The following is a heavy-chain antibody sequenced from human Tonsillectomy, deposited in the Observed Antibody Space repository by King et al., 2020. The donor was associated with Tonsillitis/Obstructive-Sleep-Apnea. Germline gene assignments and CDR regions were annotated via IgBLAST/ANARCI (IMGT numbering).Heavy chain of an antibody. V-gene: IGHV3-48*03. Sequence: QLVQSGGGLVQPGGSLRLSCVASGFTFSTYEMNWVRQAPGKGLEWLSYISSSGSTIYYADSVKGRFTISRDNAKNSLYLQMNTLRADDPAVYYCAPYRLLGYWGQGTLVTVSS. CDR2: ISSSGSTI. J-gene: IGHJ4*02. CDR1: GFTFSTYE. CDR3: APYRLLGY. D-gene: IGHD2-2*01.